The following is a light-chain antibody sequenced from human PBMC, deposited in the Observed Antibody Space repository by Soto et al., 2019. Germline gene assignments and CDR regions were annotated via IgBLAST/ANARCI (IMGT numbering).Light chain of an antibody. V-gene: IGLV4-69*01. CDR1: SGHSNYA. CDR2: LNSDGSH. Sequence: QSVLTQSPSASASLGASVKLTCTLSSGHSNYAIAWHQQQPEKGPRFLMKLNSDGSHSKGDGIPDRFSGSSFGAERYLTISTLQSEDEADYYCQTWVTGIHICGGGTKLTVL. CDR3: QTWVTGIHI. J-gene: IGLJ2*01.